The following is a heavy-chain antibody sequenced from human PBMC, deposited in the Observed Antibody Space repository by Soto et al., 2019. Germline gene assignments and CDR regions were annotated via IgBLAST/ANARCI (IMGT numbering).Heavy chain of an antibody. V-gene: IGHV4-59*01. Sequence: QVQLQESGPGLVKPSETLSLTCTVSGGSISPYYWSWVRQPPGKGLEWIGYISYTGSTNYNPSLKSRVSMSVDTFKNQFSLRLSSVTAADTAVYYCARDRLASTGWPEAWGQGTLITVSS. D-gene: IGHD3-3*02. CDR1: GGSISPYY. CDR2: ISYTGST. J-gene: IGHJ5*02. CDR3: ARDRLASTGWPEA.